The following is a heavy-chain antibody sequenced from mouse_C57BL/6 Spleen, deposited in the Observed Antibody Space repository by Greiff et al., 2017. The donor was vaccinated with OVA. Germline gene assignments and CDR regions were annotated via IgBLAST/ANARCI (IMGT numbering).Heavy chain of an antibody. V-gene: IGHV3-6*01. D-gene: IGHD2-4*01. CDR2: ISYDGSN. Sequence: EVKLVESGPGLVKPSQSLSLTCSVTGYSITSGYYWNWIRQFPGNKLEWMGYISYDGSNNYNPSLKNRISITRDTSKNQFFLKLNSVTTEDTATYYCARGGIYYDYDYFDYWGQGTTLTVSS. CDR3: ARGGIYYDYDYFDY. CDR1: GYSITSGYY. J-gene: IGHJ2*01.